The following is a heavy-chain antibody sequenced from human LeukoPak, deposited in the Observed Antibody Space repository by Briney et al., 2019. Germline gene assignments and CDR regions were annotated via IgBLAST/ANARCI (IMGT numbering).Heavy chain of an antibody. D-gene: IGHD3-3*01. CDR1: GASVSSGSYY. J-gene: IGHJ4*02. CDR2: IDYSGST. V-gene: IGHV4-61*01. Sequence: PSETLSLTCTVSGASVSSGSYYWSWIRQPPGKGLEWIGYIDYSGSTTYNPSLKSRATISVDTSKSQFSLKLSSVTAADTAVYYCARAELGVDPDYWGQGTLVAVSS. CDR3: ARAELGVDPDY.